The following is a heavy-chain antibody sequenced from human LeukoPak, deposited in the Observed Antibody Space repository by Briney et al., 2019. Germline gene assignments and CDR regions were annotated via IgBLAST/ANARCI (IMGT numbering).Heavy chain of an antibody. CDR3: GKDPNGDYIGAFDF. CDR2: ITGSGDTR. D-gene: IGHD4-17*01. Sequence: GGSLRLSCVASGITFRNYAVTWVRQAPGKGLEWVSSITGSGDTRRYADSVKGRFTISRDNSVDTLYLQMNSLIAEDTAIYYCGKDPNGDYIGAFDFWGRGTMVTVSS. CDR1: GITFRNYA. V-gene: IGHV3-23*01. J-gene: IGHJ3*01.